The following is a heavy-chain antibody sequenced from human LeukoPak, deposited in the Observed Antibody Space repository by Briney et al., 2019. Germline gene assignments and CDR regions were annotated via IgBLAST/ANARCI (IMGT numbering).Heavy chain of an antibody. Sequence: SETLSLTCTVSGGSISSGGYYWSWIRQHPGKGLEWIGYIYYSGSTYYNPSLKSRVTISVDTSKNQFSLKLSSVTAADTAVYYCARGLIGTTNQHDYYYYYMDVWGKGTTVTVSS. J-gene: IGHJ6*03. CDR3: ARGLIGTTNQHDYYYYYMDV. V-gene: IGHV4-31*03. D-gene: IGHD2-2*01. CDR2: IYYSGST. CDR1: GGSISSGGYY.